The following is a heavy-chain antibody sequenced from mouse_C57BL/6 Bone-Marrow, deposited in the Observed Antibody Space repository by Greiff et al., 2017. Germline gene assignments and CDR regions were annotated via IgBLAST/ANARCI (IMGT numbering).Heavy chain of an antibody. CDR2: IDPSDSYT. J-gene: IGHJ2*01. D-gene: IGHD2-4*01. V-gene: IGHV1-50*01. CDR3: AGFYDYFYSLDY. Sequence: QVQLQQPGAELVKPGASVKLSCKASGYTFTSYWMQWVKQRPGQGLEWIGEIDPSDSYTNYNQKFKGKATLTVDKSSSTAYMQLSSLTSDDSAVYYCAGFYDYFYSLDYGYRGNALTVTS. CDR1: GYTFTSYW.